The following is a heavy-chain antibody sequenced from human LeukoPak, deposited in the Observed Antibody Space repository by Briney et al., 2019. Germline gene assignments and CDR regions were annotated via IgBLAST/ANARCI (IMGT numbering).Heavy chain of an antibody. CDR1: GFTFSSYS. CDR2: ISSSSSTI. CDR3: ARGRIVVVPAERSHYYMDV. Sequence: PGGSLRLSCAASGFTFSSYSMNWVRQAPGRGLEWVSYISSSSSTIYYADSVKGRFTISRDNAKNSLYLQMNSLRAEDTAVYYCARGRIVVVPAERSHYYMDVWGKGTTVTVSS. V-gene: IGHV3-48*01. J-gene: IGHJ6*03. D-gene: IGHD2-2*01.